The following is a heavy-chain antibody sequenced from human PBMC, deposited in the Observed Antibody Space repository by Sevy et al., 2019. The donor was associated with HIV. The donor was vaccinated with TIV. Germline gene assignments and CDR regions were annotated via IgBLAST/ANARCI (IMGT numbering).Heavy chain of an antibody. D-gene: IGHD6-13*01. Sequence: QSQTLSLTCAISGDSVSSNSAAWNWIRQSPSRGLKWLGRTYYRSKWYNDYVVSVKSRITINPDTSKNQFSLQLNSVTPEDTAVYYCARDRGAAAGTRWFDPWGQGTLVTVSS. J-gene: IGHJ5*02. CDR1: GDSVSSNSAA. V-gene: IGHV6-1*01. CDR2: TYYRSKWYN. CDR3: ARDRGAAAGTRWFDP.